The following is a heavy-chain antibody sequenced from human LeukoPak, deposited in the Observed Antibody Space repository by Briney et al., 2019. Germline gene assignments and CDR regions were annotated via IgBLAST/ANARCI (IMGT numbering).Heavy chain of an antibody. CDR2: IIPILGIA. J-gene: IGHJ4*02. V-gene: IGHV1-69*04. Sequence: GASVKVSCKASGGTFSSYAISWVRQAPGPGLEWMGRIIPILGIANYAQKFQGRVTITADKSTSTAYMELSSLRSEDTAVYYCASFGDYDFGYWGQGTLVTVSS. CDR3: ASFGDYDFGY. CDR1: GGTFSSYA. D-gene: IGHD5-12*01.